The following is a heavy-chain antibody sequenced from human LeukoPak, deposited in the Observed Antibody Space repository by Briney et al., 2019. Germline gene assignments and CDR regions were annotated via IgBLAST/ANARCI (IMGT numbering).Heavy chain of an antibody. Sequence: PGGSLRLSCAASGFTFSSYWMSWVRQAPGKGLEWVSYISSSSSTIYYADSVKGRFTISRDNAKNSLYLQMNSLRAEDTAVYYCARDGRDIVLMVYARRFDYWGQGTLVTVSS. J-gene: IGHJ4*02. CDR3: ARDGRDIVLMVYARRFDY. CDR2: ISSSSSTI. CDR1: GFTFSSYW. D-gene: IGHD2-8*01. V-gene: IGHV3-48*04.